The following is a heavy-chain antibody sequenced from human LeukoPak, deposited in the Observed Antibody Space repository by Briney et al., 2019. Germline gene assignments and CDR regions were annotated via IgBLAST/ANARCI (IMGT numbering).Heavy chain of an antibody. CDR3: AKDLVWFGEFDVDY. Sequence: GGSLRLSCAASGFTFSDYYMSWIRQAPGKGLEWVSYISSSGSTIYYADSVKGRFTISRDNAKNTLYLQMNSLRAEDTAVYYCAKDLVWFGEFDVDYWGQGTLVTVSS. J-gene: IGHJ4*02. V-gene: IGHV3-11*01. D-gene: IGHD3-10*01. CDR2: ISSSGSTI. CDR1: GFTFSDYY.